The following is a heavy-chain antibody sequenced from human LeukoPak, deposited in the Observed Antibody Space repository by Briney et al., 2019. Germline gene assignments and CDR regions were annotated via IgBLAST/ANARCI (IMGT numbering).Heavy chain of an antibody. J-gene: IGHJ4*02. D-gene: IGHD2-2*01. CDR3: ARVSRRGYCGSTSCYRYFDY. CDR1: GGTFSSYA. V-gene: IGHV1-69*04. Sequence: ASVKVSCKASGGTFSSYAISWVRQAPGQGLEWMGRIIPILGIANYTQKFQGRVTITADKSTSTAYMELSSLRSEDTAVYYCARVSRRGYCGSTSCYRYFDYWGQGTLVTVSS. CDR2: IIPILGIA.